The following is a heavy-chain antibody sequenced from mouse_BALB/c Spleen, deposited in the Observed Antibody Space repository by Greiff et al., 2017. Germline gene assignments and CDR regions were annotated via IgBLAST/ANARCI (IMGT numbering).Heavy chain of an antibody. CDR3: AQSPFSYYGSSYGDY. J-gene: IGHJ2*01. CDR2: IDPANGNT. CDR1: GFNIKDTY. D-gene: IGHD1-1*01. Sequence: EVKLQESGAELVKPGASVKLSCTASGFNIKDTYMHWVKQRPEQGLEWIGRIDPANGNTKYDPKFQGKATITADTSSNTAYLQLSSLTSEDTAVYYCAQSPFSYYGSSYGDYWGQGTTLTVSS. V-gene: IGHV14-3*02.